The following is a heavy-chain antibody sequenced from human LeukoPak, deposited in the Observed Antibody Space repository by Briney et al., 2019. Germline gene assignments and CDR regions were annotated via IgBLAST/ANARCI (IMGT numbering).Heavy chain of an antibody. CDR3: AIYYDSSGYYYNYFDY. J-gene: IGHJ4*02. D-gene: IGHD3-22*01. CDR1: GGTFSSYA. Sequence: ASVKVSCKASGGTFSSYAISWVRQAPGQGLEWMGRIIPILGIANYAQKFQGRVTITADKSTSTAYMELSSLRSEDTAVYYCAIYYDSSGYYYNYFDYWGQGTLVTVSS. CDR2: IIPILGIA. V-gene: IGHV1-69*04.